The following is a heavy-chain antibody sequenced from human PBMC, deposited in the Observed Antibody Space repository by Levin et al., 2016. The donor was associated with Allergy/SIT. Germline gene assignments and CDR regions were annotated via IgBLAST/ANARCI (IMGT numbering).Heavy chain of an antibody. V-gene: IGHV1-69*04. CDR3: ARVIPDPWGSGWLTPDY. Sequence: WVRQAPGQGLEWMGRIIPILGIANYAQKFQGRVTITADKSTSTAYMELSSLRSEDTAVYYCARVIPDPWGSGWLTPDYWGQGTLVTVSS. CDR2: IIPILGIA. J-gene: IGHJ4*02. D-gene: IGHD6-19*01.